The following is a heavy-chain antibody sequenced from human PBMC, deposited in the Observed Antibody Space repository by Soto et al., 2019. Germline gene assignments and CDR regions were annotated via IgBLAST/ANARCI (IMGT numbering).Heavy chain of an antibody. CDR3: ARGRGGGANSEGDDF. CDR2: MNPNSGNT. D-gene: IGHD2-21*01. V-gene: IGHV1-8*01. J-gene: IGHJ4*02. CDR1: GYTFTSYD. Sequence: QVQLVQSGAEVKKPGASVKVSCKASGYTFTSYDIDWVRQATGQGLEWMGWMNPNSGNTGYAQQFQGRVTMTWTTSISTAYMELRSLRSEDTSVYYCARGRGGGANSEGDDFWGQGPLVTVS.